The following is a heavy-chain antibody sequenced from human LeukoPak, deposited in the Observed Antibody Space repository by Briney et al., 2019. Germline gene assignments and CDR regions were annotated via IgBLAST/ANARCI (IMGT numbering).Heavy chain of an antibody. CDR1: GGSISSGGYY. CDR3: ARVKGAASGTRYFDY. CDR2: IYYSGST. Sequence: MPSQTLSLTCTVSGGSISSGGYYWSWIRQHPGKGLEWIGYIYYSGSTYYNPSLKSRVTISVDTSKNQFSLKLTSLTAADTAVYYCARVKGAASGTRYFDYWGQGTLVTVSS. D-gene: IGHD6-13*01. V-gene: IGHV4-31*03. J-gene: IGHJ4*02.